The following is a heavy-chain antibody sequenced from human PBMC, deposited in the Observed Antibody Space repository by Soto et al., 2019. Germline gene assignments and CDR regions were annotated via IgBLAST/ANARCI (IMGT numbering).Heavy chain of an antibody. CDR3: ARSFRASVKEPATLHDYGMDV. CDR2: IIPIFGTA. D-gene: IGHD2-2*02. Sequence: QVQLVQSGAEVKKPGSSVKVSCKASGGTFSTDAISWVRQGPGQGLEWMGGIIPIFGTANNARKVQGRVTITADESRSTAYMELSSLRSEETAIYYCARSFRASVKEPATLHDYGMDVWGQGTTVTVSS. CDR1: GGTFSTDA. J-gene: IGHJ6*02. V-gene: IGHV1-69*01.